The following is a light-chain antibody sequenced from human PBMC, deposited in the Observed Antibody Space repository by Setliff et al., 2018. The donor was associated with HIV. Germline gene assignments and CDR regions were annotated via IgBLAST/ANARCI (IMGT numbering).Light chain of an antibody. CDR2: EVS. Sequence: QSALTQPASVSGSPGQSITISCTRTSSDVGGSNDVSWYRQHPGKAPKLMIYEVSNRPSWVSNRFSGSKSGTTASLTISGLQAEDDADYYCSSYTFSSTPYVFGTGTKVTVL. CDR1: SSDVGGSND. CDR3: SSYTFSSTPYV. V-gene: IGLV2-14*01. J-gene: IGLJ1*01.